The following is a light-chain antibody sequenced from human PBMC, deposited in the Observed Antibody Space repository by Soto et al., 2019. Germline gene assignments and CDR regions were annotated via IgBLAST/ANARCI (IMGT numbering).Light chain of an antibody. CDR2: DVS. J-gene: IGLJ1*01. CDR3: SSYTASLVYV. Sequence: QSVLTQPASVSGSPGQSITISCTGTSSDVGAYNSVSWYQQHPGKAPKLIIYDVSTRPSGISDRFSGSKSGNTASLTISGLQVEDESYFYCSSYTASLVYVSGTGPKVTAL. V-gene: IGLV2-14*01. CDR1: SSDVGAYNS.